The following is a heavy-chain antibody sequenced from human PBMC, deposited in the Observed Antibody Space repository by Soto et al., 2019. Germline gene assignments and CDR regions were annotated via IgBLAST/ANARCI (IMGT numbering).Heavy chain of an antibody. V-gene: IGHV5-51*01. CDR1: GYHFTNYW. CDR2: IYPSDSDT. Sequence: GESLKISCKGSGYHFTNYWIGWVRQMPGKGLEWMGFIYPSDSDTRYSPSFQGQVTISADKSISTAYLQWSSLKASDTAMYYCARTIGAGRGHDAFDIWGQGTMVTVSS. J-gene: IGHJ3*02. D-gene: IGHD6-13*01. CDR3: ARTIGAGRGHDAFDI.